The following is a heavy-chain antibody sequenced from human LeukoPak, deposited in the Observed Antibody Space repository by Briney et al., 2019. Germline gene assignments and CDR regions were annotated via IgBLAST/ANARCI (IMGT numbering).Heavy chain of an antibody. Sequence: GGSLRLSCEDSGFTFSTYWMHRVRQAPGKGLVWVSRINRDGGSTNYADSVKGRFTISRDNAKNALYLQMTSLRAEDTALYYCAREWAGPGSLFDYWGQGTLVTVSS. CDR1: GFTFSTYW. J-gene: IGHJ4*02. V-gene: IGHV3-74*01. CDR2: INRDGGST. D-gene: IGHD6-13*01. CDR3: AREWAGPGSLFDY.